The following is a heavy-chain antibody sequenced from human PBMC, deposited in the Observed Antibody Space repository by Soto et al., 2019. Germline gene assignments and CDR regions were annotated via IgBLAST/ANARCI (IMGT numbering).Heavy chain of an antibody. D-gene: IGHD5-12*01. V-gene: IGHV3-66*01. CDR1: GFTVSGNY. CDR3: ASRSVPTMSWFFDL. J-gene: IGHJ2*01. CDR2: SYSGGSA. Sequence: EVQLVESGGDLVQPGGSLRLSCVASGFTVSGNYMIWVRQAPGKGLEWVSLSYSGGSAYYADSVKGRFTVSRDNSKNTLYLQINCLRAEDTAVYYWASRSVPTMSWFFDLWGRGSLVTVSS.